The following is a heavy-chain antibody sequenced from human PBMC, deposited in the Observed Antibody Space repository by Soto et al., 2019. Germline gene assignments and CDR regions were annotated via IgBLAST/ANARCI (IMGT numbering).Heavy chain of an antibody. D-gene: IGHD3-22*01. CDR2: IKSKTDGGTT. CDR1: GFTFSNAW. V-gene: IGHV3-15*07. J-gene: IGHJ4*01. CDR3: TTDSYSTIIIVRFDY. Sequence: GGSLRLACAASGFTFSNAWINWGRQALGKGLEWVGRIKSKTDGGTTDYAETMKGRFAISRDESNNMEYLQMNSQKIEDTAVYYCTTDSYSTIIIVRFDYWGHGTLVTVSS.